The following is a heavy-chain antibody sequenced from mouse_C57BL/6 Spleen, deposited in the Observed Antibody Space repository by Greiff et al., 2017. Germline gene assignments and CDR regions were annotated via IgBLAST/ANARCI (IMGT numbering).Heavy chain of an antibody. D-gene: IGHD4-1*02. CDR1: GYSFTGYY. V-gene: IGHV1-42*01. CDR2: INPSTGGT. J-gene: IGHJ2*01. CDR3: ARDQLFDD. Sequence: EVQLQQSGPELVKPGASVKISCKASGYSFTGYYMNWVKQSPEKSLEWIGEINPSTGGTTYNQKFKAKATLTVDKSSSTAYMQLKSLTSEDSAVYYCARDQLFDDWGQGTTLTVSS.